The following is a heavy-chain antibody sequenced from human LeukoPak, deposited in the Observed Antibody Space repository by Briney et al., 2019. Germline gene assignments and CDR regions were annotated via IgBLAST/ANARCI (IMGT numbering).Heavy chain of an antibody. V-gene: IGHV5-51*01. CDR2: IYPGDSDT. D-gene: IGHD2-2*01. CDR1: GYSFTSYW. Sequence: GESPKISCKGSGYSFTSYWIGWVRQMPGKGLEWMGIIYPGDSDTRYSPSFQGQVTISADKSISTAYLQWSSLKASDTATYYCARRWASSTFDYFDYWGQGALVTVSS. CDR3: ARRWASSTFDYFDY. J-gene: IGHJ4*02.